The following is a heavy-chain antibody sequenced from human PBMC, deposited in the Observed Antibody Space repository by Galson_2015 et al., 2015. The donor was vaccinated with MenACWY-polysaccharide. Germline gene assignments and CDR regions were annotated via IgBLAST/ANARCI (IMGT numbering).Heavy chain of an antibody. CDR3: ARDFKAAPSGSGTSSRFYYYMDV. CDR1: GFTFSDYY. V-gene: IGHV3-11*01. CDR2: ISDSGRTM. J-gene: IGHJ6*03. Sequence: SLRLSCAASGFTFSDYYMNWIRQAPGKGLEWVSYISDSGRTMYLADSVEGRFTISRDNAKSSLYLQMNSLRADDTAVYYCARDFKAAPSGSGTSSRFYYYMDVWGKGTTVTVSS. D-gene: IGHD3-10*01.